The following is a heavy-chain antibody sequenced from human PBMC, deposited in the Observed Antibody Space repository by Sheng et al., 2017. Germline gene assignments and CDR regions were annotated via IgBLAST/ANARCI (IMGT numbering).Heavy chain of an antibody. J-gene: IGHJ6*02. CDR2: INHSGST. V-gene: IGHV4-34*01. Sequence: QVQLQQWGAGLLKPSETLSLTCAVYGGSFSGYYWSWIRQPPGKGLEWIGEINHSGSTNYNPSLKSRVTISVDTSKNQFSLKLSSVTAADTAVYYCARGVGYCSSTSCYTYYYYYGMDVWGQGTTVTV. CDR1: GGSFSGYY. D-gene: IGHD2-2*02. CDR3: ARGVGYCSSTSCYTYYYYYGMDV.